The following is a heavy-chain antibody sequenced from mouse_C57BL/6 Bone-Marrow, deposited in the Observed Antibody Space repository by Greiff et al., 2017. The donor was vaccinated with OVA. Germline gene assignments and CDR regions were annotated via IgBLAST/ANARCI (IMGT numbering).Heavy chain of an antibody. D-gene: IGHD2-3*01. J-gene: IGHJ3*01. Sequence: QVQLQQSGAELVKPGASVKLSCKASGYTFTEYTIHWVKQRSGQGLEWIGWFYPGSGSIKYNEKFKDKATLTADKYSSTVYMELSRLTSEDSAVYFCARDEKGRRRDGCSGFAYWGQGTLVTVSA. CDR1: GYTFTEYT. V-gene: IGHV1-62-2*01. CDR2: FYPGSGSI. CDR3: ARDEKGRRRDGCSGFAY.